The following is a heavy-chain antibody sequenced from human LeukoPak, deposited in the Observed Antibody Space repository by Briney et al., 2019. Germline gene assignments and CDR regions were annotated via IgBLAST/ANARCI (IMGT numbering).Heavy chain of an antibody. J-gene: IGHJ4*02. CDR2: IIPIFGTA. D-gene: IGHD2-15*01. V-gene: IGHV1-69*06. Sequence: ASVKVSCKASGGTFSSYAISWVRQAPGQGLEWMGGIIPIFGTANYAQKFEGRVTITADKSTNTAYMELSSLKSEDTAVYFCARDRPRARYFDYWGQGTLVTVSS. CDR1: GGTFSSYA. CDR3: ARDRPRARYFDY.